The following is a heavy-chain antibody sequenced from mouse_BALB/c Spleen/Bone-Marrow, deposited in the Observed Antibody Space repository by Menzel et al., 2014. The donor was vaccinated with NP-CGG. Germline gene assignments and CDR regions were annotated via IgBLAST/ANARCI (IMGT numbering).Heavy chain of an antibody. J-gene: IGHJ2*01. Sequence: EVQRVESGGGLVKPGGSLKLSCAASGFAFSSYDMSWVRQTPEKRLAWVAYIGSGGGSTYYPDTVKGRFPISRDNAKTTLYLQMSSLKSEDTAMYWCARHRYYFDYWGQGTTLTVSS. V-gene: IGHV5-12-1*01. CDR3: ARHRYYFDY. CDR2: IGSGGGST. CDR1: GFAFSSYD.